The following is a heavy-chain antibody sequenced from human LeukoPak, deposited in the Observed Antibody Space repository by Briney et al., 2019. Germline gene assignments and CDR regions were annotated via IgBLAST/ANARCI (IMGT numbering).Heavy chain of an antibody. CDR3: ARHGASGDYYDGDY. CDR2: IYPGDSDT. CDR1: GYNFTNYW. V-gene: IGHV5-51*01. Sequence: GESLQISCKGSGYNFTNYWIGWVRQVPEKGLEWMGIIYPGDSDTRYSPSFQGQVTISADKSISTAYLQWSSLKASDTAMYYCARHGASGDYYDGDYWGQGTLVTVSS. D-gene: IGHD1-26*01. J-gene: IGHJ4*02.